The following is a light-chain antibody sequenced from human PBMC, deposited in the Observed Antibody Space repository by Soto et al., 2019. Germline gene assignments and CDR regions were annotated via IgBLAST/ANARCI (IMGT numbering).Light chain of an antibody. V-gene: IGLV2-14*01. CDR3: SSYTSSSTRGVV. Sequence: QSVLTQPASVSGSPGQSITISCTGTSSDVGGYNYVSWYQQHPGKAPTLMIYDVSNRPSGVSNRFSGSKSGNTASLTISGLQAEDEADYYCSSYTSSSTRGVVFGGGTKVTVL. CDR2: DVS. CDR1: SSDVGGYNY. J-gene: IGLJ2*01.